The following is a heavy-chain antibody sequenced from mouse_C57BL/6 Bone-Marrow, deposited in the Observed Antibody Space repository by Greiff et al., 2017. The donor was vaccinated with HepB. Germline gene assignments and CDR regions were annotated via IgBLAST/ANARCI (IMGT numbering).Heavy chain of an antibody. J-gene: IGHJ1*03. CDR1: GYTFTSYW. V-gene: IGHV1-53*01. D-gene: IGHD2-4*01. Sequence: VQLQQPGTELVKPGASVKMSCKASGYTFTSYWMHWVKQRPGQGLEWIGNINPSNGGTNYNEKFKSKATLTVDKSSSTAYMQLSSRTSEDSAVYYCARSGGFYYDYYWYFDVWGTGTTVTVSS. CDR3: ARSGGFYYDYYWYFDV. CDR2: INPSNGGT.